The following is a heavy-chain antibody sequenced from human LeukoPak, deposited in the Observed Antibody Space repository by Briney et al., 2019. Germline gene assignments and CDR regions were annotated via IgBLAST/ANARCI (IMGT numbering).Heavy chain of an antibody. J-gene: IGHJ5*02. V-gene: IGHV1-69*05. Sequence: ASVKVSCKASGGTFSSYAISWVRQAPGQGLEWMGGIIPIFGTANYAQKFQGRVTMTTDTSTSTAYMELRSLRSDDTAVYYCARDGSLTSDWFDPWGQGTLVTVSS. CDR2: IIPIFGTA. CDR3: ARDGSLTSDWFDP. CDR1: GGTFSSYA.